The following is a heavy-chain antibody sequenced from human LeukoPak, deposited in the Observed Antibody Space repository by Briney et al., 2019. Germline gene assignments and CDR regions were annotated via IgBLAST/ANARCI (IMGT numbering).Heavy chain of an antibody. Sequence: SETLSLTCIVSGGSIRSYYWSWIRQPPGKGLEWIGEINHSGSTNYNPSLKSRVTISVDTSKNQFSLKLSSVTAADTAVYYCARRGLRFLEWLSTDAFDIWGQGTMVTVSS. J-gene: IGHJ3*02. V-gene: IGHV4-34*01. D-gene: IGHD3-3*01. CDR1: GGSIRSYY. CDR3: ARRGLRFLEWLSTDAFDI. CDR2: INHSGST.